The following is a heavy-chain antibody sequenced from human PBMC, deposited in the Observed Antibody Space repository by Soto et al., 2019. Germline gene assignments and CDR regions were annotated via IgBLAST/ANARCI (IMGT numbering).Heavy chain of an antibody. D-gene: IGHD2-21*01. CDR2: ISSSGSTI. CDR3: ASGSYNLWPFFDY. V-gene: IGHV3-11*01. CDR1: GFTFSDYY. Sequence: PGGSLRLSCAASGFTFSDYYMSWIRQAPGKGLEWVSYISSSGSTIYYADSVKGRFTISRDNAKNSLYLQMNSLRAEDTAVYYWASGSYNLWPFFDYWGQGTLVTVSS. J-gene: IGHJ4*02.